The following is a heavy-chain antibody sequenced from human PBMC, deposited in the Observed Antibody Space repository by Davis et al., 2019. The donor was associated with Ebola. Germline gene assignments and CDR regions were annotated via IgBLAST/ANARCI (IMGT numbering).Heavy chain of an antibody. CDR2: ISGSGGST. D-gene: IGHD3-10*01. Sequence: GESLKISCAASGFTFSSYAMSWVRQAPGKGLEWVSAISGSGGSTYYADSVKGRFTISRDNSKNTLYLQMNSLRAEDTAVYYCAKYYYGSGKIDGYYFDYWGQGTLVTVSS. CDR3: AKYYYGSGKIDGYYFDY. J-gene: IGHJ4*02. CDR1: GFTFSSYA. V-gene: IGHV3-23*01.